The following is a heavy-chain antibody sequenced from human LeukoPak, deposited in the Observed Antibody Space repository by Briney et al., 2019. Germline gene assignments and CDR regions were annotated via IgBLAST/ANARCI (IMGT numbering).Heavy chain of an antibody. D-gene: IGHD1-26*01. CDR3: ARSSGGSYRGSFDY. Sequence: PSETLSLTCTVSGGSISGYYYTWIRQPPRKGLEWIGYIYYSGSTNYNPSLKSRVTISLDTSKNQFSLKLSSVTAADTAVYYCARSSGGSYRGSFDYWGQGTLVTVSS. CDR1: GGSISGYY. J-gene: IGHJ4*02. V-gene: IGHV4-59*01. CDR2: IYYSGST.